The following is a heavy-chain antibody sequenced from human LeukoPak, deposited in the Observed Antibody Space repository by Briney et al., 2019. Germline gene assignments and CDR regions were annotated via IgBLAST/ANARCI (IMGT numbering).Heavy chain of an antibody. CDR2: INPNSGGT. V-gene: IGHV1-2*02. J-gene: IGHJ4*02. D-gene: IGHD3-16*02. CDR3: ARTPWRANSYDYVWGSYRTTPFDY. CDR1: GYTFTGYY. Sequence: ASVKVSCKASGYTFTGYYMHWVRQAPGQGLEWMGWINPNSGGTNYAQKFQGRVTTTRDTSISTAYMELSRLRSDDTAVYYCARTPWRANSYDYVWGSYRTTPFDYWGQGTLVTVSS.